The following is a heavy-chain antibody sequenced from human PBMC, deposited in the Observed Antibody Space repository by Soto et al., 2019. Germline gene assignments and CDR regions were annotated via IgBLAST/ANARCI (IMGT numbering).Heavy chain of an antibody. CDR3: AKGHTWDSSGYYDY. V-gene: IGHV3-23*01. Sequence: PGGSLILSCGASGFTFSSDAMSWVRRAPGKGLKWVSTITGSGGSTFYADSVKGRFTISRDNSKNSLYLQMSSLRTEDTALYYCAKGHTWDSSGYYDYWGQGTLVTVSS. CDR2: ITGSGGST. J-gene: IGHJ4*02. D-gene: IGHD3-22*01. CDR1: GFTFSSDA.